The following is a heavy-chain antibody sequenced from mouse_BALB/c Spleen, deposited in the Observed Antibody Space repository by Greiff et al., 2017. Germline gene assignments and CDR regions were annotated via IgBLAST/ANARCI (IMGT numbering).Heavy chain of an antibody. CDR3: AREGLYYYAMDY. V-gene: IGHV5-17*02. D-gene: IGHD2-3*01. CDR1: GFTFSSFG. CDR2: ISSGSSTI. J-gene: IGHJ4*01. Sequence: EVQRVESGGGLVQPGGSRKLSCAASGFTFSSFGMHWVRQAPEKGLEWVAYISSGSSTIYYADTVKGRFTISRDNPKNTLFLQMTSLRSEDTAMYYCAREGLYYYAMDYWGQGTSVTVSS.